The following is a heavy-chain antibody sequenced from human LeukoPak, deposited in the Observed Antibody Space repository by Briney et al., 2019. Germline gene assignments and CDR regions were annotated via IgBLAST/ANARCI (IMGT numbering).Heavy chain of an antibody. J-gene: IGHJ3*01. Sequence: AETLSLTCAVYGGSFSGYYWSWIRQPPGKGLEWIGEIDHSGATNYNPSLKSRVTISLDTSKNQFSLTLSSITAADTAVYYCAKAPYLSSGSWGQGTMVTVSS. CDR1: GGSFSGYY. D-gene: IGHD3-22*01. V-gene: IGHV4-34*01. CDR2: IDHSGAT. CDR3: AKAPYLSSGS.